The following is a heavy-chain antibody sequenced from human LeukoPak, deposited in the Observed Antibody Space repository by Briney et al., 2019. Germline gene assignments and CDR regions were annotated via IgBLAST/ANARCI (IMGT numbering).Heavy chain of an antibody. CDR3: AGAVYCSSTSCLNWFDP. CDR2: IYHSGST. J-gene: IGHJ5*02. D-gene: IGHD2-2*01. Sequence: SQTLSLTCAVSGGSISSGGYSWSWIRQPPGKGLEWIGYIYHSGSTYYNPSLKSRVTISVDRSKNQFSLKLSSVTAADTAVYYCAGAVYCSSTSCLNWFDPWGQGTLVTVSS. V-gene: IGHV4-30-2*01. CDR1: GGSISSGGYS.